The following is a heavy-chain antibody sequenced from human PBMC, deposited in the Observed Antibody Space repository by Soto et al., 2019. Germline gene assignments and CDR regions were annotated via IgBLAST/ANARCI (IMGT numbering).Heavy chain of an antibody. CDR3: ARIDRSGSYSYFDY. D-gene: IGHD3-10*01. J-gene: IGHJ4*02. Sequence: SETLSLTCAVSGGSISSSNWWSWVRQPPGKGLEWIGEIYHSGSTNYNPSLKSRVTISVDKSKNQFSLKLSSVTAADTAVYYCARIDRSGSYSYFDYWGQGILVTVSS. CDR2: IYHSGST. V-gene: IGHV4-4*02. CDR1: GGSISSSNW.